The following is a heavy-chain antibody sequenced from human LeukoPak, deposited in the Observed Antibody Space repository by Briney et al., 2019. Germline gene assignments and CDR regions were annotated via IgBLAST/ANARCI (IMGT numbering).Heavy chain of an antibody. D-gene: IGHD5-18*01. CDR2: ILEDGSIQ. Sequence: GRSLRLSCAASGFTFRNYMMHWVRQAPGKALDWVAVILEDGSIQHNADSVKGRFTISRDNSRKTVYLQMNSLRAEDTAVYYCANDLGWIQLNLGRGQGTLVTVSS. CDR3: ANDLGWIQLNLG. V-gene: IGHV3-30*18. J-gene: IGHJ4*02. CDR1: GFTFRNYM.